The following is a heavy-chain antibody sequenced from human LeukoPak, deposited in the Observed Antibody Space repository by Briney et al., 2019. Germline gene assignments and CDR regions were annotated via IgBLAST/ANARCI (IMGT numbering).Heavy chain of an antibody. Sequence: GGSLRLSCAASGFTFSSYAMSWVRQAPGKGLEWVSAISGSGGSTYYADSVKGRFTISRDNSKNTLYLQMNSLRAEDTAVYYCAKVFAYYGGNSGDFDYWGQGTLVTVSS. CDR2: ISGSGGST. J-gene: IGHJ4*02. CDR3: AKVFAYYGGNSGDFDY. CDR1: GFTFSSYA. D-gene: IGHD4-23*01. V-gene: IGHV3-23*01.